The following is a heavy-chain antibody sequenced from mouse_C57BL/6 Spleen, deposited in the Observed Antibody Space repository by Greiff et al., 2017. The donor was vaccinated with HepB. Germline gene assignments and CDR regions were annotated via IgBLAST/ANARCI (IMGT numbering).Heavy chain of an antibody. CDR2: IYPRDGST. CDR3: SKNYYGYAMDY. Sequence: VKVVESDAELVKPGASVKISCKVSGYTFTDHTIHWMKQRPEQGLEWIGYIYPRDGSTKYNEKFKGKATLTADKSSITAYMQLNSLTSEDSAVYFCSKNYYGYAMDYWGQGTSVTVSS. J-gene: IGHJ4*01. V-gene: IGHV1-78*01. CDR1: GYTFTDHT. D-gene: IGHD1-1*01.